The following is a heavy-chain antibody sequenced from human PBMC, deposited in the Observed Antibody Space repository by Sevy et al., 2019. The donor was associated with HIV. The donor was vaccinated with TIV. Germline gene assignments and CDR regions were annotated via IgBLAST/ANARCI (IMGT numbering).Heavy chain of an antibody. CDR1: GFTVSSNF. Sequence: GGSLGLSCVAYGFTVSSNFMTWVRQAPGKGLEWVSIIYSGGDTYYADSVKGRFTISRDNSKNTLYLQMNNLRAEDTAVYYCARDLRVATASGGMDVWGQGTTVTVSS. D-gene: IGHD6-13*01. V-gene: IGHV3-53*01. CDR3: ARDLRVATASGGMDV. J-gene: IGHJ6*02. CDR2: IYSGGDT.